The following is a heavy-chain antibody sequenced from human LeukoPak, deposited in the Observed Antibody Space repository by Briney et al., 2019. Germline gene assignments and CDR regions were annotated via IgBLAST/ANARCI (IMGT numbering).Heavy chain of an antibody. J-gene: IGHJ3*02. CDR3: ARDSFGMNAFNI. CDR1: GYTISSGYQ. Sequence: KASETLSITCIISGYTISSGYQWGWIRQPAGKGLEWIGNIYYSGSTYYNPSLKGRLTMSVDTSNNQFSLKLSSVTAADTAMYYCARDSFGMNAFNIWGQGTMVTVSS. D-gene: IGHD3-10*01. CDR2: IYYSGST. V-gene: IGHV4-38-2*02.